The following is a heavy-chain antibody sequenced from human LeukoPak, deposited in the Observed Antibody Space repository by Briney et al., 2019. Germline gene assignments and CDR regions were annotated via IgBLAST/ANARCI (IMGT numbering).Heavy chain of an antibody. V-gene: IGHV3-23*01. CDR2: ISKSGGT. CDR3: AREQPGGFDY. J-gene: IGHJ4*02. CDR1: GFTFSSYA. Sequence: GGSLRLSCAASGFTFSSYAMNWVRQAPGKGLAWVSVISKSGGTDYADSVKGRSTISRDNSKNTLYLQMNSLRAEDTAVYYCAREQPGGFDYWGQGTLVTVSS. D-gene: IGHD3-16*01.